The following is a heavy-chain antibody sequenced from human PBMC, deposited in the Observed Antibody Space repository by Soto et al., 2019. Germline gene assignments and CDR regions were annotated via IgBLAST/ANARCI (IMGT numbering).Heavy chain of an antibody. Sequence: QVQLQESGLRLAKPSQTLSLTCTMSGGSISSGTYYWNWIRQRPGKGLEWIGYIHYSGSTFYNPTLKSRVTMSRDTSKNQFSLILRSVTAADTAVYYCARETDGLDVWGQGATVTVSS. CDR3: ARETDGLDV. CDR2: IHYSGST. J-gene: IGHJ6*02. CDR1: GGSISSGTYY. V-gene: IGHV4-31*03.